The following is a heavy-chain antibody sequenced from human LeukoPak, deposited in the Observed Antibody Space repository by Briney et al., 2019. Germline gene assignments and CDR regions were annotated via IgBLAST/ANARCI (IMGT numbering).Heavy chain of an antibody. Sequence: PSETLSLTCTVYGGSFGAYYWSWIRQPPGKGLEWIGQINHSGGTNYNPSLKSRVTISVDSSKDQFSLKLTSVTAADTAVYYCARSRAFNSGAFDPWGQGSLVTVSS. V-gene: IGHV4-34*01. D-gene: IGHD1-26*01. J-gene: IGHJ5*02. CDR1: GGSFGAYY. CDR2: INHSGGT. CDR3: ARSRAFNSGAFDP.